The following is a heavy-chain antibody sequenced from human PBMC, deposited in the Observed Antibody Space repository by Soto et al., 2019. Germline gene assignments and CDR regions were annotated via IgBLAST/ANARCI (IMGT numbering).Heavy chain of an antibody. V-gene: IGHV4-30-4*01. CDR1: GGSISSGDYY. CDR3: ARGSPRRSTVITPWTPFDY. CDR2: IYYSGST. Sequence: SETLSLTYTVSGGSISSGDYYWSWIRQPPGKGLEWIGYIYYSGSTYYNPSLRSRLTISVDTSKNQFSLKLSSVTAADTAVYYCARGSPRRSTVITPWTPFDYWGQGNLVTVSS. D-gene: IGHD4-17*01. J-gene: IGHJ4*02.